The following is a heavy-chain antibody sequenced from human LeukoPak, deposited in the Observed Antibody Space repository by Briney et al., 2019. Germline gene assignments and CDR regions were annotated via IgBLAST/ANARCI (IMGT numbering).Heavy chain of an antibody. J-gene: IGHJ4*02. D-gene: IGHD1-1*01. V-gene: IGHV1-2*02. CDR1: GYTFSGYY. CDR3: ARYNWNDVVSALDS. Sequence: ASVKVSCKASGYTFSGYYIHWVRQAPGQGLEGMGWINPKSGATNYAQKFQGGVNMTRDTSITTFYMEVSSLRSDDTAVYYCARYNWNDVVSALDSWGQGTLVTVSS. CDR2: INPKSGAT.